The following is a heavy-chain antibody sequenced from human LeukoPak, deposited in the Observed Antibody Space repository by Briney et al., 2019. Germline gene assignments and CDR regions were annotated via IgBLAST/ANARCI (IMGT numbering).Heavy chain of an antibody. V-gene: IGHV4-59*10. CDR2: IYTSGST. CDR3: ARGGREVVVPAAITWFDP. D-gene: IGHD2-2*02. CDR1: GGSFSGYY. Sequence: KPSETLSLTCAVYGGSFSGYYWSWIRQPAGKGLEWIGRIYTSGSTNYNPSLKSRVTMSVDTSKNQFSLKLSSVTAADTAAYYCARGGREVVVPAAITWFDPWGQGTLVTVSS. J-gene: IGHJ5*02.